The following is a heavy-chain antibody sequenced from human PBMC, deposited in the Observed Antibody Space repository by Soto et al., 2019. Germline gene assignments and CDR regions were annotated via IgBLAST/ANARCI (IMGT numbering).Heavy chain of an antibody. V-gene: IGHV3-7*04. D-gene: IGHD3-22*01. Sequence: GVLRLSCAASGFTFSSYWMSWVRQAPGKGLEWVANIKQDGSQKWYVDSVKGRFTVSRDNAKNSLYLQMNSLRAEDTAVYYCARGDYYDSSGPFSDAFDIWGQGTMVTVSS. CDR3: ARGDYYDSSGPFSDAFDI. J-gene: IGHJ3*02. CDR2: IKQDGSQK. CDR1: GFTFSSYW.